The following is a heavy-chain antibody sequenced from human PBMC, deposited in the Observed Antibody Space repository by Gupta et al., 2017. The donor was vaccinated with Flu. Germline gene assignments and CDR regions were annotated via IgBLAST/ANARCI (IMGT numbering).Heavy chain of an antibody. Sequence: EVQLVESGGDFVQPGGSLRLSCAASGFPFNYYWMTWGRQAPGKGLEGVGNVKQDGSEKYYGDSVKGRFTISRDNAKNSLYLQMNSLRAEDTAVYYCARDYYASGSHDYWGQGTPVTVSS. V-gene: IGHV3-7*04. J-gene: IGHJ4*02. CDR3: ARDYYASGSHDY. CDR1: GFPFNYYW. D-gene: IGHD3-10*01. CDR2: VKQDGSEK.